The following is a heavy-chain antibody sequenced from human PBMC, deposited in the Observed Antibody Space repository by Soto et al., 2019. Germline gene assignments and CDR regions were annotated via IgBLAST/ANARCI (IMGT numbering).Heavy chain of an antibody. CDR3: ARLGGLWSSRGYYYGMDV. J-gene: IGHJ6*02. V-gene: IGHV5-51*01. CDR2: IYPGDSDT. D-gene: IGHD5-18*01. Sequence: GASLKISCKGSGYSFTNYWIGWVRQMPGKGLEWMGIIYPGDSDTRYSPSFQGQVTISADKSISTAYLQWSSLKASDTAMYYCARLGGLWSSRGYYYGMDVWGQGTTVTVS. CDR1: GYSFTNYW.